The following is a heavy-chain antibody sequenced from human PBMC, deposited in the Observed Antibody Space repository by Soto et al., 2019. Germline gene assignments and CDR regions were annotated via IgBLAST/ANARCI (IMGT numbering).Heavy chain of an antibody. D-gene: IGHD3-22*01. CDR3: ARRGDYYDSSGDTFDI. CDR2: INHSGST. Sequence: QVQLQQWGAGLLKPSETLSLTCAVYGGSFSNYYWSWIRQPPGKGLEWIGEINHSGSTNYNPSLKSRVTISVATSKNQFSLKLSSVTAADTAVYYCARRGDYYDSSGDTFDIWGQGTMVTVSS. CDR1: GGSFSNYY. J-gene: IGHJ3*02. V-gene: IGHV4-34*01.